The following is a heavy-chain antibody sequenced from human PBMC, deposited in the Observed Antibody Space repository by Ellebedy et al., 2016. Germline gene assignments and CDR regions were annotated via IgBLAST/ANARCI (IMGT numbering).Heavy chain of an antibody. CDR3: ARAHDSSTWDNWFDP. J-gene: IGHJ5*02. V-gene: IGHV4-30-4*01. Sequence: SETLSLTCTVSGDSISSDDKYWTWIRQPPGKGLEWIGFIYYNGNTYYNPSLKSRLTIPEDRSKNQFSLRLTSVTAADTAVYYCARAHDSSTWDNWFDPWGQGTLVTVSS. CDR2: IYYNGNT. CDR1: GDSISSDDKY. D-gene: IGHD2-2*01.